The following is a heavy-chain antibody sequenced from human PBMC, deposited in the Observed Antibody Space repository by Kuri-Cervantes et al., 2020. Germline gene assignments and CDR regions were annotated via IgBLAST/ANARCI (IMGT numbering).Heavy chain of an antibody. D-gene: IGHD4-17*01. CDR2: IYYSGST. CDR3: ASDYGDALFDY. J-gene: IGHJ4*02. Sequence: SETLSLTCTVSGGSISSYYWSWIRQPPGKGLEWIGYIYYSGSTNYNPSLKSRVTISVDTSKNQFSLKLSSVTAADTAVYYCASDYGDALFDYWGQGTLVTVSS. V-gene: IGHV4-59*01. CDR1: GGSISSYY.